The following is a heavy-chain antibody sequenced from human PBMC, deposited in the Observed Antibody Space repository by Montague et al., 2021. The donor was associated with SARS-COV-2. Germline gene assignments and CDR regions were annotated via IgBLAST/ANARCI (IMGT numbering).Heavy chain of an antibody. J-gene: IGHJ5*02. Sequence: SETLSLTCSVSGGSISSSNYYWGWIRQSPGKGLEWIGSIYYGGGTNYNPSLKSRVTISVDTTKKQLSLKLSSVTAADTALYYCATATFDSNCFDPWGQGTLVTVSS. D-gene: IGHD3-3*01. CDR1: GGSISSSNYY. V-gene: IGHV4-39*01. CDR3: ATATFDSNCFDP. CDR2: IYYGGGT.